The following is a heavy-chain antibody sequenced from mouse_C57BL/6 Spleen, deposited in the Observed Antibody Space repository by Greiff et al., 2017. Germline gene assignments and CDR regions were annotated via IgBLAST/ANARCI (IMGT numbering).Heavy chain of an antibody. CDR2: IYPGDGDT. Sequence: LQESGPELVKPGASVKISCKASGYAFSSSWMNWVKQRPGKGLEWIGRIYPGDGDTNYNGKFKGKATLTADKSSSTAYMQLSSLTSEDSAVYFCARSDYYGSSPFAYWGQGTLVTVSA. V-gene: IGHV1-82*01. D-gene: IGHD1-1*01. CDR1: GYAFSSSW. CDR3: ARSDYYGSSPFAY. J-gene: IGHJ3*01.